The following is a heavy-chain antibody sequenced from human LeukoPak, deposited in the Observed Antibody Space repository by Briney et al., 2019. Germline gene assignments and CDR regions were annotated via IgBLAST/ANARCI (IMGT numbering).Heavy chain of an antibody. CDR3: SREVVYTYGPDY. V-gene: IGHV4-39*07. CDR1: GSSISSSSNY. D-gene: IGHD2-8*01. Sequence: SETLSLTCAVSGSSISSSSNYWGWIRQPPGKGLEWIGSIHHSGSTYYNPSLKSRVTVSLDKSKDQFSLNLSSVSAADTAVYYCSREVVYTYGPDYWGQGTLVTVSS. CDR2: IHHSGST. J-gene: IGHJ4*02.